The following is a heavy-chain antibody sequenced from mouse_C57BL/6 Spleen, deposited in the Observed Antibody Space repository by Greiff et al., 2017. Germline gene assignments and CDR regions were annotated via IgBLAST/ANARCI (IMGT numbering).Heavy chain of an antibody. CDR3: ARKLRSLFDD. CDR1: GYTFTDYN. J-gene: IGHJ2*01. CDR2: INPNNGGT. D-gene: IGHD1-1*01. Sequence: LVESGASVKIPCKASGYTFTDYNMAWVKQSHGKSLEWSGDINPNNGGTIYNQKFKGKATLTVDKSSSTAYMELRTLTSEDTAVYYCARKLRSLFDDWGQGTTRTVSS. V-gene: IGHV1-18*01.